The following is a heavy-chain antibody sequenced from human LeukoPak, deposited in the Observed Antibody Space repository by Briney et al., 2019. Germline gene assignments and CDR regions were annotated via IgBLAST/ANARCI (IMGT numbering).Heavy chain of an antibody. J-gene: IGHJ4*02. Sequence: PGGSLRLSCAASGFTFSSYAMSWVRQAPGKGLEWVSAISGGGGSTYYADSVKGRFTISRDNSKNTLYLQMDSLRAEDTAVYYCATDDYDSSGLTQGGYFDYWGQGTLVTVS. D-gene: IGHD3-22*01. V-gene: IGHV3-23*01. CDR3: ATDDYDSSGLTQGGYFDY. CDR1: GFTFSSYA. CDR2: ISGGGGST.